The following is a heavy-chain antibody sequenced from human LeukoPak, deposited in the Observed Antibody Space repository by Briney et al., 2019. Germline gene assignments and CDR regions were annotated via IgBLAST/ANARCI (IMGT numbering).Heavy chain of an antibody. CDR1: GYSFTSYW. J-gene: IGHJ4*02. CDR2: IYPGDSDT. CDR3: ARHEDRQHASRGPAAIDY. Sequence: GESLKISCKGSGYSFTSYWIGWVRQMPGKGLEWMGIIYPGDSDTRYSPSFQGQVTISADKSISTAYLQWSSLKASDTAMYYCARHEDRQHASRGPAAIDYWGQGTLVTVSS. V-gene: IGHV5-51*01. D-gene: IGHD2-2*01.